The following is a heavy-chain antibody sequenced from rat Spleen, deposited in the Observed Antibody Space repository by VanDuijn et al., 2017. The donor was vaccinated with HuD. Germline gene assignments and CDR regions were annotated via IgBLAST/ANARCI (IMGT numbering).Heavy chain of an antibody. Sequence: EVQLVESGGGLVQPGGSLKLSCAASGFTFSNYDMAWVRQASTRGLEWVASITTSGGTTYYRDSVKGRFTISRDNAKSTLYLLMNSLRSEDTATYYCARHEDYGGYSRDYFGYWGQGVMVTVSS. CDR1: GFTFSNYD. D-gene: IGHD1-11*01. CDR2: ITTSGGTT. J-gene: IGHJ2*01. V-gene: IGHV5S23*01. CDR3: ARHEDYGGYSRDYFGY.